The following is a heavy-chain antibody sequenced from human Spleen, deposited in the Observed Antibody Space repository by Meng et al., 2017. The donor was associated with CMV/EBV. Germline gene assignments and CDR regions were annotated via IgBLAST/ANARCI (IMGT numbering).Heavy chain of an antibody. CDR2: IKSNLDGRTT. J-gene: IGHJ4*02. D-gene: IGHD6-13*01. CDR1: GVTFSNAW. CDR3: TTLTVQQPIDY. Sequence: CADSGVTFSNAWMSWVRQAPGKGLGCVGRIKSNLDGRTTDYAAPVKGRFTISRDDSKSTLYLQMNSLKTEDTAVYYCTTLTVQQPIDYWGQGTLVTVSS. V-gene: IGHV3-15*01.